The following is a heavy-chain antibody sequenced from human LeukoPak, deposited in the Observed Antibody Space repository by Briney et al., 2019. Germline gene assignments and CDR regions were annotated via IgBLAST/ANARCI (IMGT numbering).Heavy chain of an antibody. Sequence: ASVKVSCKASGYTFTSYYMHWVRQAPGQGLEWMGIINPSGGSTSYAQKFQGRVTMTRDTSTSTVYMELSSLRSEDTAVYYCARDLVGSSRPLYYFDDWGQGTLVTVSS. CDR2: INPSGGST. J-gene: IGHJ4*02. CDR3: ARDLVGSSRPLYYFDD. V-gene: IGHV1-46*01. D-gene: IGHD6-13*01. CDR1: GYTFTSYY.